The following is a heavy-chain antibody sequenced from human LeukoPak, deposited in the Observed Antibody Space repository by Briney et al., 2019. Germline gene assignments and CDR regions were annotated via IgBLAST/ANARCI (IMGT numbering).Heavy chain of an antibody. CDR3: ARECPERFLEWLFKGIDYYYYYMDV. CDR2: INPNSDGT. J-gene: IGHJ6*03. V-gene: IGHV1-2*02. Sequence: ASVKVSCKASGYTFTSYYMYWVRQAPGQGLEWMGWINPNSDGTNYAQKFQGRVTMTRDTSISTAYMELSRLRSDDTAVYYCARECPERFLEWLFKGIDYYYYYMDVWGKGTTVTVSS. D-gene: IGHD3-3*01. CDR1: GYTFTSYY.